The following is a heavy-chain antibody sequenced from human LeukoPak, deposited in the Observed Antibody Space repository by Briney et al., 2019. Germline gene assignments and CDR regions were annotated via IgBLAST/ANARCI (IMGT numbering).Heavy chain of an antibody. CDR2: ISSSSSYI. D-gene: IGHD5-12*01. V-gene: IGHV3-21*01. J-gene: IGHJ6*02. CDR1: GFTFSSYS. Sequence: GGSLRLSCAASGFTFSSYSMNWVRQAPGKGLEWVSSISSSSSYIYYADSVKGRFTISRDNAKNSLYLQMNSLRAEDTAVYYCARDSGYSGYDYARTYYYYGMDVWGQGTTVTVSS. CDR3: ARDSGYSGYDYARTYYYYGMDV.